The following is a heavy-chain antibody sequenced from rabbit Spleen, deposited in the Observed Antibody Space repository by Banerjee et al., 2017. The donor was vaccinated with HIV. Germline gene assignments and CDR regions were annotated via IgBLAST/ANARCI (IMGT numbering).Heavy chain of an antibody. V-gene: IGHV1S45*01. J-gene: IGHJ6*01. CDR3: ARDTSSSFSSYGMDL. CDR2: VDSGDGDT. D-gene: IGHD1-1*01. CDR1: GFSFSNIYW. Sequence: EESGGDLVKPEGSLTLTCTASGFSFSNIYWICWVRQAPGKGLEWIACVDSGDGDTYYANWAKGRFTISKTSSTTVTLQMTSLTAADRATYFCARDTSSSFSSYGMDLWGPGTLVTVS.